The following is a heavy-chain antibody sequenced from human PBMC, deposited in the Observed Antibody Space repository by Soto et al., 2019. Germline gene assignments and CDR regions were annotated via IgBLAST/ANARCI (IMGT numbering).Heavy chain of an antibody. V-gene: IGHV1-18*01. Sequence: QVQLVQSGAEVKKPGASVKVSCKASGYSFTSHGISWVRQAPGQGLEWMGWISGNSGDTNYAQKLQGRVTVTTDTSKSTAYMELRSLRSEDTAVYYCARLVRGSNIDYYPYIDVWGKGTTVTVSS. CDR2: ISGNSGDT. J-gene: IGHJ6*03. CDR3: ARLVRGSNIDYYPYIDV. CDR1: GYSFTSHG. D-gene: IGHD3-10*01.